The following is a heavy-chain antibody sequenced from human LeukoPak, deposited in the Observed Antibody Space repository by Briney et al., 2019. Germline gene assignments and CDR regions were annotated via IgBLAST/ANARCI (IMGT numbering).Heavy chain of an antibody. CDR1: GLTVSSNY. D-gene: IGHD5-12*01. J-gene: IGHJ4*02. V-gene: IGHV3-66*01. Sequence: GGSLRLSCAASGLTVSSNYMSWVRQAPGKGLEWVSLIYSGSSTYYADPVKGRFTISRDKSKNTLYLQMSSLRVEDTAVYYCAMGALVATIDYWGQGTLVTVSS. CDR3: AMGALVATIDY. CDR2: IYSGSST.